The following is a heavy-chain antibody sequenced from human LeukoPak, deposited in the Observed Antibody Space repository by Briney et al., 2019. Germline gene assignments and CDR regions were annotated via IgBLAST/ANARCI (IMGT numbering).Heavy chain of an antibody. CDR2: ISVDSNYL. Sequence: GGSLRLACAASGFRFSSYAMSWVRQAPGKGLEWVSAISVDSNYLYYVDSLRRRFTVSRDNTKNSLYLQMNSLRAEDTAVYYCVRVHCSGGGCYQRNDGLEIWGQGTMVTVSS. D-gene: IGHD2-15*01. V-gene: IGHV3-21*01. CDR1: GFRFSSYA. J-gene: IGHJ3*02. CDR3: VRVHCSGGGCYQRNDGLEI.